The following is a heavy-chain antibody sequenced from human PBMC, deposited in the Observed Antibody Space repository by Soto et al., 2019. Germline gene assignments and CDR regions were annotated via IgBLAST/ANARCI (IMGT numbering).Heavy chain of an antibody. J-gene: IGHJ4*02. CDR1: GFSLNTRGVG. CDR2: ISWDGEK. D-gene: IGHD3-9*01. CDR3: AHRRGDLLTGHYYFDY. Sequence: QITLKESGPTLVKPTQTLTLTCTFSGFSLNTRGVGVGWIRQPPGKALEWLALISWDGEKRYRPSLKSRPTITKNTSENQEVLTMTNMDPVDTATYYLAHRRGDLLTGHYYFDYWGQGNLVTVSS. V-gene: IGHV2-5*02.